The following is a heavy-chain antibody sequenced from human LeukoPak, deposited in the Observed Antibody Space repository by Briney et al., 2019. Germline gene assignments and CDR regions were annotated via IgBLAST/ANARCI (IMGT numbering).Heavy chain of an antibody. CDR2: ISYDGSNK. CDR3: ARDSDYDFWPI. D-gene: IGHD3-3*01. Sequence: GGSLRLSCAASGFTFSSYGMHWVRQAPGKGLEWVAVISYDGSNKYYADSVKGRFTISRDNSKNTLYLQMNSLRAEDTAVYYCARDSDYDFWPIWGQGTMVTVSS. V-gene: IGHV3-30*03. CDR1: GFTFSSYG. J-gene: IGHJ3*02.